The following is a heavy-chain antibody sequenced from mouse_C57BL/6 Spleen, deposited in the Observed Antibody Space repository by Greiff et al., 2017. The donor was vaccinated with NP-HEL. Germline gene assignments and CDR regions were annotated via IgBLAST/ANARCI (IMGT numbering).Heavy chain of an antibody. CDR3: ARGVFTTPYYFDY. V-gene: IGHV1-76*01. J-gene: IGHJ2*01. D-gene: IGHD1-1*01. CDR2: IYPGSGNT. Sequence: VQLQQSGAELVRPGASVKLSCKASGSTFTDYYINWVKQRPGQGLEWIARIYPGSGNTYYNEKFKGKATLTAEKSSSTAYMQLSSLTSEDSAVYFCARGVFTTPYYFDYWGQGTTLTVSS. CDR1: GSTFTDYY.